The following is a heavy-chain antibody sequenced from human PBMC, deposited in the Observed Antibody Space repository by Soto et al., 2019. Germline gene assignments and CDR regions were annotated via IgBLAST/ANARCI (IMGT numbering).Heavy chain of an antibody. CDR1: GFTVATTG. CDR3: AKDWGSSGWLNWFNP. J-gene: IGHJ5*02. Sequence: QVQLVESGGGVVQPGESLQVACAASGFTVATTGMHWVRQAPGKGLEWVAMISHSGTSKVYIDSVQGRFTISRDNAKNNLYLQMSSLRPEDTAIYYCAKDWGSSGWLNWFNPWGQGVLVTVSS. D-gene: IGHD6-19*01. V-gene: IGHV3-30*18. CDR2: ISHSGTSK.